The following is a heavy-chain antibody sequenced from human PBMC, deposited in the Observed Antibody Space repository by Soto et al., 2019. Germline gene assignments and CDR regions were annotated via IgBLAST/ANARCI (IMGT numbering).Heavy chain of an antibody. CDR3: TRGPGYFDY. J-gene: IGHJ4*02. D-gene: IGHD3-22*01. CDR2: LSASSSQR. Sequence: GGSLRLSCAASGVTFGSYTLNWVRQAPGKGLEWVSSLSASSSQRYYADSVRGRFTISRDNAKNSLYLQMNSLRVEDTAVYFCTRGPGYFDYWGQGTLVTVSS. CDR1: GVTFGSYT. V-gene: IGHV3-21*06.